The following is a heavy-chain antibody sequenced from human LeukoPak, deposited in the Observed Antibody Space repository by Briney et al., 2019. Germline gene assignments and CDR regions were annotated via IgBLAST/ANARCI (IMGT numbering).Heavy chain of an antibody. Sequence: GGSLRLSCAASGFSFSSYGMHWVRQAPGKGLEWVAFIRNDGTNKYYVDSVKGRFTISRDNSKNTLHLQMISLRSEDTAVYYCAKDRGVNPILSLHSCQGSLVTVSS. D-gene: IGHD2-8*01. CDR1: GFSFSSYG. CDR2: IRNDGTNK. V-gene: IGHV3-30*02. CDR3: AKDRGVNPILSLH. J-gene: IGHJ1*01.